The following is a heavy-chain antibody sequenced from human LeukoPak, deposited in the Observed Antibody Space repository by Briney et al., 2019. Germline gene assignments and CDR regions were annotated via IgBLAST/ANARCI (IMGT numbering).Heavy chain of an antibody. CDR2: INPNSGGT. V-gene: IGHV1-2*02. CDR3: ARDVAGTAEPFDY. Sequence: GASVKVSCKASGYTFTGYYMHWVRQAPGQGLEWMGWINPNSGGTNYAQKFQGRVTMTRDTSISTAYMELSRLRSDDTAAYYCARDVAGTAEPFDYWGQGTLVTVSS. CDR1: GYTFTGYY. J-gene: IGHJ4*02. D-gene: IGHD6-19*01.